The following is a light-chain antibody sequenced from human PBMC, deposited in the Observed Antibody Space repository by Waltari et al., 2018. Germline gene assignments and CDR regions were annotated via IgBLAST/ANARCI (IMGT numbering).Light chain of an antibody. J-gene: IGLJ3*02. CDR2: SNN. V-gene: IGLV1-44*01. Sequence: QSVLTQPPSASGTPGQRVTISCSGSISNIGRNAVNWYQQLPGTAPKLLIYSNNQRPSGVPARFSGSKSGTSASLAISGLQSEDEADYYCAARDDSLNGWVFGGGTKLTVL. CDR1: ISNIGRNA. CDR3: AARDDSLNGWV.